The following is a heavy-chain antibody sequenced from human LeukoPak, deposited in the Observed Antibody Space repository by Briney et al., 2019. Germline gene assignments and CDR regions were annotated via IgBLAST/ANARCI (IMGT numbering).Heavy chain of an antibody. CDR1: GGSISSGGYS. D-gene: IGHD3-3*01. Sequence: SQTLSLTCAVSGGSISSGGYSWSWIRQPPGKGLEWIGYIYHSGSTYYNPSLRSRVTISVDRSKNQFSLKLSSVTAADTAVYYCARQKETIFGVVIGYFDYWGQGTLVTVSS. J-gene: IGHJ4*02. V-gene: IGHV4-30-2*01. CDR2: IYHSGST. CDR3: ARQKETIFGVVIGYFDY.